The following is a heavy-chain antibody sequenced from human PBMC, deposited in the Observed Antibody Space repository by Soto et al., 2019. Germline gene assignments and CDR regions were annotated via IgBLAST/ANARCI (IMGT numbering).Heavy chain of an antibody. V-gene: IGHV3-23*01. CDR2: IGGDAVTT. J-gene: IGHJ6*02. D-gene: IGHD6-19*01. CDR3: AKALYSSTYSRGMDV. Sequence: PVVSLRLSGAASGFSFGSYSMTWVRQAPGKGLEWVSVIGGDAVTTYYADSVKGRFTVSRDNSKNTVHLQMNSLRAEDTAVYYCAKALYSSTYSRGMDVWGQGTTVTVSS. CDR1: GFSFGSYS.